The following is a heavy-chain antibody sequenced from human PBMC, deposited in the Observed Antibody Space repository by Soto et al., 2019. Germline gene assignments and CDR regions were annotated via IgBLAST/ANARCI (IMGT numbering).Heavy chain of an antibody. CDR3: AKNYYFDY. CDR2: VNVDDNT. CDR1: GFTFSSFA. Sequence: GGSLRLSCAASGFTFSSFAMSWVRQAPGKGLEWVSSVNVDDNTCYADSVKGRFTISRDNSKNTLYLQMNSLRAEDTALYYCAKNYYFDYWGQGTLVTVSS. J-gene: IGHJ4*02. V-gene: IGHV3-23*01.